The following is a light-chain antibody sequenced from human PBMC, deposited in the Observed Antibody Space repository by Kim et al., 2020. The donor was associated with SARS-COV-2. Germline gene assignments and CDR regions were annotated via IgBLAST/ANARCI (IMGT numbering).Light chain of an antibody. CDR1: SGXXASXY. J-gene: IGLJ3*02. CDR2: EXN. CDR3: QXYDSSNKV. Sequence: TVTNSTTXXSGXXASXYGQWXQQXXXSAPTTXIYEXNQRPSGVPDRFSGSIDSSSNSASLTISGLKXXDEADYYCQXYDSSNKVFGGGTXLTVL. V-gene: IGLV6-57*02.